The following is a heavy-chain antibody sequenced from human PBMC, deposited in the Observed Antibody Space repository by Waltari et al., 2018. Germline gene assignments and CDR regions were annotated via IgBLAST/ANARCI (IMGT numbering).Heavy chain of an antibody. CDR1: GFTFSSYW. J-gene: IGHJ4*02. D-gene: IGHD3-9*01. Sequence: EVQLVESGGGLVQPGGSLRLSCAASGFTFSSYWMSWVRQAPGKGLEWVANIKQDGSENYYVDSVKGRFTNSRDNAKNSLYLQMNSLRAEDTAVYYCARGVLRYFDWLFQGGFDYWGQGTLVTVSS. CDR3: ARGVLRYFDWLFQGGFDY. V-gene: IGHV3-7*01. CDR2: IKQDGSEN.